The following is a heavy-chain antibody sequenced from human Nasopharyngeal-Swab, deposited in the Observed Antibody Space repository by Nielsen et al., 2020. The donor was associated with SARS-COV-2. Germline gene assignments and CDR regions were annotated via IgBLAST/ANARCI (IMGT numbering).Heavy chain of an antibody. CDR3: AKDRGSSGYYYGMDV. V-gene: IGHV3-30*18. J-gene: IGHJ6*02. CDR2: ISYDGGNK. D-gene: IGHD6-13*01. Sequence: VRQMPGKGLEWVAVISYDGGNKYYADSVKGRFTISRDNSKNTLYLQMNSLRAEDTAVYYCAKDRGSSGYYYGMDVWGQGTTVTVSS.